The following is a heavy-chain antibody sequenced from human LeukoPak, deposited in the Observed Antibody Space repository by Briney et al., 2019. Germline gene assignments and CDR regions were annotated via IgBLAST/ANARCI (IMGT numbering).Heavy chain of an antibody. CDR1: GFSLSTSGAG. J-gene: IGHJ3*02. D-gene: IGHD2-15*01. Sequence: SGPTLVKPTQTLTLTCTFSGFSLSTSGAGVGWIRQPPGKALEWLALIYWDDDKRYSPSLKSRLTITKDTSKNQVVLTMTNMDPVDTATYYCAHRVKLFYCSGGSCQGGDAFDIWGQGTMVTVSS. CDR3: AHRVKLFYCSGGSCQGGDAFDI. V-gene: IGHV2-5*02. CDR2: IYWDDDK.